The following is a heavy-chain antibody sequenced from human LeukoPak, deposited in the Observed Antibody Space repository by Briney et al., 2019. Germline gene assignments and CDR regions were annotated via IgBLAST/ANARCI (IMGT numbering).Heavy chain of an antibody. CDR1: GYTFTSYG. CDR2: ISAYNGNT. V-gene: IGHV1-18*01. Sequence: ASVKVSCKASGYTFTSYGISWVRQAPGQGLEWMGWISAYNGNTNYAQKLQGRVTMTTDTSTSTAYMELRSLRSDDTAVYYCAREQVRQWLIVDAFDIWGQRTMVTVSS. J-gene: IGHJ3*02. D-gene: IGHD6-19*01. CDR3: AREQVRQWLIVDAFDI.